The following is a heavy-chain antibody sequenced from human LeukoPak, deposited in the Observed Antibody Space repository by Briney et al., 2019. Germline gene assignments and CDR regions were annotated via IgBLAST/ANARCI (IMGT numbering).Heavy chain of an antibody. CDR1: GFTFSDYY. D-gene: IGHD3-3*01. CDR2: ISAGGRTT. Sequence: SGGSLRLSCAASGFTFSDYYMSWIRQAPGKGLEWVSYISAGGRTTFYADSVTGRFTISRDNAKNSLYLQMSSLRVEDTAVYYCASWAGNTQSDSWSGPFDYWGQGSLVTVSS. V-gene: IGHV3-11*04. J-gene: IGHJ4*02. CDR3: ASWAGNTQSDSWSGPFDY.